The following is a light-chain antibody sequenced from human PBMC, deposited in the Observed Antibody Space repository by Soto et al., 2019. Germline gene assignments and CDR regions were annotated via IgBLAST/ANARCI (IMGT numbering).Light chain of an antibody. CDR1: QSVSSY. V-gene: IGKV3-11*01. J-gene: IGKJ2*01. CDR2: DAS. CDR3: QQRRNWCGT. Sequence: EIVLTQSPATLSLSPGERATLSCRASQSVSSYLAWYQQKPGQAPRLLIYDASNRATGIPARFSGSGSGTDFTLSISSLEPEVFAVYYCQQRRNWCGTFGQGTNLGIK.